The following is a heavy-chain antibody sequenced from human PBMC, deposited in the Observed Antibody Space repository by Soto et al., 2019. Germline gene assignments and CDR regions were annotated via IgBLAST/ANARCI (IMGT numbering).Heavy chain of an antibody. CDR3: ARVEWFGELSGNTNDY. CDR1: GGSFSGYY. CDR2: INHSGST. Sequence: SETLSLTCAVYGGSFSGYYWSWIRQPPGKGLEWIGEINHSGSTNYNPSLKSRVTISVDTSKNQFSLKLSSVTAADTAVYYCARVEWFGELSGNTNDYWGQGTLVTVSS. V-gene: IGHV4-34*01. J-gene: IGHJ4*02. D-gene: IGHD3-10*01.